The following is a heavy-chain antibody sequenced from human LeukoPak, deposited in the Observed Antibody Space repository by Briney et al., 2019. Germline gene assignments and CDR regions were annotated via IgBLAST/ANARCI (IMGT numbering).Heavy chain of an antibody. Sequence: SETLSLTCTVSGGSISSYYWSWIRQPPGKGLEWIGYIYYSGSANYNPSLKSRVTISVDTSKNQFSLKLSSVTAADTAVCYCATSCGDCYSFDYWGQGTLVTVSS. D-gene: IGHD2-21*02. CDR1: GGSISSYY. V-gene: IGHV4-59*08. J-gene: IGHJ4*02. CDR3: ATSCGDCYSFDY. CDR2: IYYSGSA.